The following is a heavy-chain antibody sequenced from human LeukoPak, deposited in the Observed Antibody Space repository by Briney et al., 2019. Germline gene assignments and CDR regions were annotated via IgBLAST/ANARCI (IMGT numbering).Heavy chain of an antibody. J-gene: IGHJ6*03. Sequence: ASVKVSCKASGGTFSSYAISWVRQAPGQGLEWMGGIIPIFGTANYAQKFQGRVTITADESTSTAYVELSSLRSEDTAVYYCARGFDTAGQFDYYYYYYMDVWGKGTTVTISS. CDR1: GGTFSSYA. D-gene: IGHD5-18*01. V-gene: IGHV1-69*13. CDR3: ARGFDTAGQFDYYYYYYMDV. CDR2: IIPIFGTA.